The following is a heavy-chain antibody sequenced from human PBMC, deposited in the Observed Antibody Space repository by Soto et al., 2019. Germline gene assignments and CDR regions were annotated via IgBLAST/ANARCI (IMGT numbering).Heavy chain of an antibody. CDR2: ISGSGGST. D-gene: IGHD6-19*01. J-gene: IGHJ4*02. CDR3: AKDLYSSGWYIGY. V-gene: IGHV3-23*01. Sequence: GGSLRLSCAASGFTFSSYAMSWVRQAPGKGLEWVSAISGSGGSTYYADSVKGRFTISRDNSKNTLYLQMNSLGAEDTVVYYCAKDLYSSGWYIGYWGQGTLVTVSS. CDR1: GFTFSSYA.